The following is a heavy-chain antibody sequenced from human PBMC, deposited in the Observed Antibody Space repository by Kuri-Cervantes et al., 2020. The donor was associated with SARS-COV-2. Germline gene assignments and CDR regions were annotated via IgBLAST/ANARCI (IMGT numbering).Heavy chain of an antibody. V-gene: IGHV4-59*01. J-gene: IGHJ6*02. CDR3: ARESNYSHYYGTEV. CDR1: GGSISTYY. Sequence: ESLKISCTVSGGSISTYYWSWIRQPPGKGLEWIGYIYYSESTTYNPSLKSRVTISVDTSKNQFSLELDSVTAADTAVYYCARESNYSHYYGTEVWGQGTTVTVSS. CDR2: IYYSEST.